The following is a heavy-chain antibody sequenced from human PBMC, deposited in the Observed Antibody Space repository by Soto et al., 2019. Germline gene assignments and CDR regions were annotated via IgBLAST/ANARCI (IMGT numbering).Heavy chain of an antibody. CDR1: GGTFSTYT. D-gene: IGHD4-4*01. J-gene: IGHJ5*02. V-gene: IGHV1-69*08. CDR3: AGDPDSHYNDSHSSSYP. Sequence: QVQLVQSGAEVKKPGSSVEVSGKASGGTFSTYTITWVRQAPGQGLEWMGRIITIIGIINYAPKFQGRVTISADKFTGTAYMERTGLRSDDSAVYYCAGDPDSHYNDSHSSSYPWGQGTLVTVSS. CDR2: IITIIGII.